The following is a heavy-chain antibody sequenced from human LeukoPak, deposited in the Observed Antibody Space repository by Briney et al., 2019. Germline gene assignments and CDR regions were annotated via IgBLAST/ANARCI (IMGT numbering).Heavy chain of an antibody. CDR1: GYTFTNYG. CDR2: IGSYNGET. J-gene: IGHJ4*02. D-gene: IGHD5-24*01. Sequence: ASVKVSCKASGYTFTNYGISWVRQAPGQGLEWMGWIGSYNGETNYAQKFQGRVTMTSDTSINTAYMELSRLISDDTAVYYCAGDGYNSRRFFDYWGQGTLVTVSS. V-gene: IGHV1-18*01. CDR3: AGDGYNSRRFFDY.